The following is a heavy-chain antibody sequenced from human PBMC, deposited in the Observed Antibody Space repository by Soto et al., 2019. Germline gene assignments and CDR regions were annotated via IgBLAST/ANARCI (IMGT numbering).Heavy chain of an antibody. J-gene: IGHJ6*02. CDR2: TYYRSKWYN. Sequence: PSQTLSLTCAISGDSVSSNSAAWNWIRQSPSRGLEWLGRTYYRSKWYNDYAVSVKSRITINPDTSKNQFSLRLNSVTPEDTAVYYCTTASITIFGVVLYYYGMDVWGQGTTVTVSS. V-gene: IGHV6-1*01. D-gene: IGHD3-3*01. CDR1: GDSVSSNSAA. CDR3: TTASITIFGVVLYYYGMDV.